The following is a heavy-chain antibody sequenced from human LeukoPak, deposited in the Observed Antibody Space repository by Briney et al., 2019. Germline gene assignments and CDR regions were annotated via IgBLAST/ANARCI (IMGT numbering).Heavy chain of an antibody. CDR2: FDPEDGET. CDR3: ARGVGDSSGYYPFDY. Sequence: ASVKVSCKVSGYTLTKLSMHWVRQTPGKGLEWMGGFDPEDGETIYAQKFQGRVTMTEDTSTDTAYMELSSLRSEDTAVYYCARGVGDSSGYYPFDYWGQGTLVTVSS. D-gene: IGHD3-22*01. CDR1: GYTLTKLS. J-gene: IGHJ4*02. V-gene: IGHV1-24*01.